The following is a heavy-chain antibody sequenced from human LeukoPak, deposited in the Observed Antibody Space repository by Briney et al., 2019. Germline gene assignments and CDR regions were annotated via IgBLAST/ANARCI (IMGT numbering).Heavy chain of an antibody. CDR2: INSDGSST. CDR1: GFSLIGYW. V-gene: IGHV3-74*01. D-gene: IGHD6-19*01. CDR3: ARGPGPRSGWYGTDY. J-gene: IGHJ4*02. Sequence: GGSLRLSCVASGFSLIGYWMHWVRQAPGKGLVWVTRINSDGSSTSYADSVKGRFTVSRDNAKNTLYLQMTSLRADDTAIDYCARGPGPRSGWYGTDYWGQGILVTVSS.